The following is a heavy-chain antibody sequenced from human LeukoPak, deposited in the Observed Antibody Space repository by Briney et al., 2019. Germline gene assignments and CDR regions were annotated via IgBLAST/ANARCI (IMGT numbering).Heavy chain of an antibody. V-gene: IGHV4-30-2*01. CDR2: IYHSGST. J-gene: IGHJ5*02. CDR1: GGSISSGGYS. D-gene: IGHD4-17*01. CDR3: ARVHYESWFDP. Sequence: SQTLSLTCAVFGGSISSGGYSWSWIRQPPGKGLEWIGYIYHSGSTYYNPSLKSRVTISVDRSKNQFSLKLSSVTAADTAVYYCARVHYESWFDPWGQGTLVTVSS.